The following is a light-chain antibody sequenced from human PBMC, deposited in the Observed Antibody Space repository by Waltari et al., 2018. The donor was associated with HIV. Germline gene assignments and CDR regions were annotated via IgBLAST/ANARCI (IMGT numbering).Light chain of an antibody. Sequence: ELVMTQSPATLSVSPGERATLSCRASQSFSRDLAWYQHKPGQAPMLLIYGASTRAAGIPAMFSGSGSGTEFTLTISSLQSEDFAVYYRQQYNNWPLSFGQGTKLEIK. CDR1: QSFSRD. CDR3: QQYNNWPLS. J-gene: IGKJ2*01. V-gene: IGKV3-15*01. CDR2: GAS.